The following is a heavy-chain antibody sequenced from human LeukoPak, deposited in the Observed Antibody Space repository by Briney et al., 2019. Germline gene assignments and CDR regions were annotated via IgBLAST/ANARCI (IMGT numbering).Heavy chain of an antibody. CDR3: ATVSHKYYYDSSGSGFSDY. J-gene: IGHJ4*02. Sequence: GGSLRLSCAASGFTFSDYSMHWVRQAPGKGLNWVAFIRYDGNNKYYADSVKGRFTISRDNSKNMLYLEMNSLSTEDTAVYYCATVSHKYYYDSSGSGFSDYWGQGTLVTVSS. CDR2: IRYDGNNK. V-gene: IGHV3-30*02. CDR1: GFTFSDYS. D-gene: IGHD3-22*01.